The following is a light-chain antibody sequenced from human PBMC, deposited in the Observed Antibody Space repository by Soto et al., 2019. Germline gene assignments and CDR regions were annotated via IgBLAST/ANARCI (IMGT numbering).Light chain of an antibody. CDR2: EVS. CDR3: SSYAGATNLV. Sequence: QSALTQPPSASGSPGQSVTISCTGTSSDVGAYNSVSWYQHYPGKAPKLLIYEVSKRPSGVPDRFSGSKSGNTASLTVSGLHAEDEADSYCSSYAGATNLVFGGGTKLTVL. V-gene: IGLV2-8*01. CDR1: SSDVGAYNS. J-gene: IGLJ2*01.